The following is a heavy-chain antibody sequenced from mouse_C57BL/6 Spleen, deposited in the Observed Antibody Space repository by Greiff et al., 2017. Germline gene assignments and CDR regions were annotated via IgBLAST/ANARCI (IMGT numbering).Heavy chain of an antibody. CDR3: AREPPPHDYAGSSYWYYDV. Sequence: EVKLVESGPGLVKPSQSLSLTCSVTGYSITSGYYWNWIRQFPGNKLEWMGYISYDGSNNYNPSLKNRISITRDTSKNQFFLKLNSVTTEDTATYYCAREPPPHDYAGSSYWYYDVWGTGTTVTVSS. CDR1: GYSITSGYY. CDR2: ISYDGSN. V-gene: IGHV3-6*01. D-gene: IGHD1-1*01. J-gene: IGHJ1*03.